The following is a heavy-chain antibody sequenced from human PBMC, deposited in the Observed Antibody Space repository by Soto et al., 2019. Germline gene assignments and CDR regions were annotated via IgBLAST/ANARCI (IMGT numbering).Heavy chain of an antibody. CDR2: IYYGGST. V-gene: IGHV4-59*08. CDR3: ARHVPYCSDTSHSAYRMDV. Sequence: PSETVTLACRDYGGNSSGYYWSWIRHAPWKGLEWIGYIYYGGSTNYNPSLKSRVTISVDTSKNRFSLKLSSVTAADRAVYYCARHVPYCSDTSHSAYRMDVWGQGTTVP. D-gene: IGHD2-2*01. J-gene: IGHJ6*02. CDR1: GGNSSGYY.